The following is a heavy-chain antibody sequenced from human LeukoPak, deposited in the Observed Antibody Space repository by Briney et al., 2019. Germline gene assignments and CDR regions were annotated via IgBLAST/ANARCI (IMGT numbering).Heavy chain of an antibody. CDR3: ARGVGYCSGGSCYSYFDY. CDR1: GGSISSYY. CDR2: IYYSGRT. D-gene: IGHD2-15*01. J-gene: IGHJ4*02. V-gene: IGHV4-59*01. Sequence: SETLSLTCTASGGSISSYYWSWFGQPPGKGLDWYGYIYYSGRTNYNASLTNRVTISVDTSQNQFSLKQSSVTAADTAVYYCARGVGYCSGGSCYSYFDYRGQGTLVTVSS.